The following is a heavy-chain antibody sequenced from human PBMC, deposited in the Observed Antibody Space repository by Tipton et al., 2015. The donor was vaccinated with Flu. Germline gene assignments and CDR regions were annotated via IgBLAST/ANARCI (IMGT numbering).Heavy chain of an antibody. Sequence: GLVKPSETLSLTCTVSGGSISSTTYNWGWIRQPPGKGLEWIGSIYYSGSTYYNPSLKSRVTISVDTSKNQFSLKLSSVTAADTAVYYCAREWTSLPVNWFDPWGQGTLVTVSS. CDR1: GGSISSTTYN. V-gene: IGHV4-39*07. CDR3: AREWTSLPVNWFDP. D-gene: IGHD3/OR15-3a*01. CDR2: IYYSGST. J-gene: IGHJ5*02.